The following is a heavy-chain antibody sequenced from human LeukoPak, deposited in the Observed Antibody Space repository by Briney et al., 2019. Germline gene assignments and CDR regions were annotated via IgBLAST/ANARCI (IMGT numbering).Heavy chain of an antibody. D-gene: IGHD6-19*01. CDR3: ARNKWYRGWGMVGHDAFDI. V-gene: IGHV1-2*02. CDR2: INPNSGGT. Sequence: ASVKVSCKASGYTFTGYFIHWVRQAPGQGLEWMGWINPNSGGTHYAQKFQGRVTMTRDTSTSTAYMELRSLRSDDTAVYYCARNKWYRGWGMVGHDAFDIWGQGTMVTVSS. J-gene: IGHJ3*02. CDR1: GYTFTGYF.